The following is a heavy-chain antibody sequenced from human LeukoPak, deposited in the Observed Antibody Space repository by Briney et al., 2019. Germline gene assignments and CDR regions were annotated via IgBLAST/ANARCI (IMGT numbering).Heavy chain of an antibody. D-gene: IGHD6-13*01. J-gene: IGHJ3*02. CDR1: GYTLTSYY. V-gene: IGHV1-46*01. CDR3: ARYGFSSSWQGGRHAFDI. CDR2: INPTVGDT. Sequence: GASVKVSCKASGYTLTSYYMHWVRQAPGQGLEWMGIINPTVGDTIYAQKFQGRVTMTRDMSTSTVYMELSSLRSDDTAVYYCARYGFSSSWQGGRHAFDIWGQGTMVTVSS.